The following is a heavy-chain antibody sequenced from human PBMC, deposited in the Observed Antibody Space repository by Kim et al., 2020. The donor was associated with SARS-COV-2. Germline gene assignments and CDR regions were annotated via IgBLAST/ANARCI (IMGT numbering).Heavy chain of an antibody. J-gene: IGHJ3*02. Sequence: SRVTISVDTSKNQFSLKLSSVTAADTAVYYCARERYDFWSGYYTNDAFDIWGQGTMVTVSS. D-gene: IGHD3-3*01. CDR3: ARERYDFWSGYYTNDAFDI. V-gene: IGHV4-59*01.